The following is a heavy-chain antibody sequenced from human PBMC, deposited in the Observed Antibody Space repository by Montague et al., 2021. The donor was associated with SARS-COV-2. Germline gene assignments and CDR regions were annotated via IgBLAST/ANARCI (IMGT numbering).Heavy chain of an antibody. Sequence: PALVKPTQTLTLTCTFSGFSLSTSGVGVGWIRQPPGKALEWLALIYWDDDKRYSPSLKSRLTITKDTSKNQVVLTMTNMNPVDTATYYCAHRRGLLLSDAVDXWGQGTMVTVSS. V-gene: IGHV2-5*02. CDR3: AHRRGLLLSDAVDX. CDR1: GFSLSTSGVG. CDR2: IYWDDDK. D-gene: IGHD1-26*01. J-gene: IGHJ3*02.